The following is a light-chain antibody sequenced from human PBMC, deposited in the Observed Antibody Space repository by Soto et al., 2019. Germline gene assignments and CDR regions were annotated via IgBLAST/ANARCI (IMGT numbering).Light chain of an antibody. CDR3: QQYYNSPYT. CDR2: WAS. J-gene: IGKJ2*01. Sequence: DIVMTQSPDSLAVSLGERATINCKSSQSVLYRSENRNYLAWYQQKPGQPPKLLIYWASTRESGVPDRFSGSGSGTDFTLTISSLQAEDVAVYYCQQYYNSPYTFGQGTKLEI. V-gene: IGKV4-1*01. CDR1: QSVLYRSENRNY.